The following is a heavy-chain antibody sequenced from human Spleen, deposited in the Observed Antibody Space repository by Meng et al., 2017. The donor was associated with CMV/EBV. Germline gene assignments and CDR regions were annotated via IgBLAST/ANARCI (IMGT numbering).Heavy chain of an antibody. CDR3: AKDAFGSSSYYYDY. V-gene: IGHV3-23*01. CDR1: GFPFGIYA. D-gene: IGHD6-13*01. J-gene: IGHJ4*02. Sequence: TAGFPFGIYAMTWVRQGPGKGLEWVSSISGSGRNTYYADSVKGRFTISRDNSQNTLYLQMISLRVEDTGLYYCAKDAFGSSSYYYDYWGPGALVTVSS. CDR2: ISGSGRNT.